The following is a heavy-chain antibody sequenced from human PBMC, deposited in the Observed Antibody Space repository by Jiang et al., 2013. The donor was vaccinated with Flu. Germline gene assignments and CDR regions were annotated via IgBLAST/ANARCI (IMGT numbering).Heavy chain of an antibody. CDR2: IYTSGST. CDR1: GGSISSVVTT. D-gene: IGHD3-22*01. Sequence: TVSGGSISSVVTTGAGSGSRRKGLEWIGRIYTSGSTNYNPSLKSRVTISVDTSKNQFSLKLSSVTAADTAVYYCARDTPLDTYYYDSSGYFSYYFDYWGQGTLVTVSS. J-gene: IGHJ4*02. V-gene: IGHV4-61*02. CDR3: ARDTPLDTYYYDSSGYFSYYFDY.